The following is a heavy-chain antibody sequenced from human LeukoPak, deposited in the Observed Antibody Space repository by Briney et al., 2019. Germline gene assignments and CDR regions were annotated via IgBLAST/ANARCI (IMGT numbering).Heavy chain of an antibody. D-gene: IGHD6-6*01. CDR1: GYTFTSNE. CDR3: ARGQYTTPTDY. V-gene: IGHV1-8*01. CDR2: MNPSGNI. Sequence: ASVKVSCKASGYTFTSNEINWVRQATGQGLEWMAWMNPSGNIGYAQRFQGRVTMTMSTSINTAYLELSSLTSEDTAVYYCARGQYTTPTDYWGQGTLVTVSS. J-gene: IGHJ4*02.